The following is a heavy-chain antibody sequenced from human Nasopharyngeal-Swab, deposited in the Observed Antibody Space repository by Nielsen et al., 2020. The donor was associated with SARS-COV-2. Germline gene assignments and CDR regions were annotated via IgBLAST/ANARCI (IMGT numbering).Heavy chain of an antibody. J-gene: IGHJ4*02. CDR2: ISYEGSKK. V-gene: IGHV3-30*03. CDR3: ASSFYYYGSGSFYPDY. CDR1: GFTFNNYG. Sequence: GGSLRLSCEASGFTFNNYGMHWVRQAPGKGLEWVAVISYEGSKKYYADFVKGRFTISRDNAKNTLDLQMSSLRADDTAVYYCASSFYYYGSGSFYPDYWGRGTLVTVSS. D-gene: IGHD3-10*01.